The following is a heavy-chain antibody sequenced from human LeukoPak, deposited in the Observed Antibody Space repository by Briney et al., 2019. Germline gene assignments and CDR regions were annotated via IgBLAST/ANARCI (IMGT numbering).Heavy chain of an antibody. D-gene: IGHD5-18*01. V-gene: IGHV3-48*03. Sequence: PGGSLRLSCTASGLTFSTSEMSWVRQAPGKGLEWVSYTSATSSHIFYAGSVKGRFTISRDNAKNSLYLQMTSLRAEDTAVYYCAREDTADAFDIWGQGTMVTVSS. CDR2: TSATSSHI. CDR3: AREDTADAFDI. CDR1: GLTFSTSE. J-gene: IGHJ3*02.